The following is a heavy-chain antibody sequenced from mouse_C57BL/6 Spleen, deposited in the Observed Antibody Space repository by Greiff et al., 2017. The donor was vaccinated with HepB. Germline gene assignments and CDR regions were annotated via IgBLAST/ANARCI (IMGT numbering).Heavy chain of an antibody. Sequence: EVKLVESGPGLVKPSQSLSLTCSVTGYSITSGYYWNWIRQFPGNKLEWMGYISYDGSNNYNPSLKNRISITRDTSKNQFFLKLNSVTTEDTATYYCASQGYGRASWFAYWGQGTLVTVSA. D-gene: IGHD1-1*01. CDR2: ISYDGSN. J-gene: IGHJ3*01. CDR3: ASQGYGRASWFAY. V-gene: IGHV3-6*01. CDR1: GYSITSGYY.